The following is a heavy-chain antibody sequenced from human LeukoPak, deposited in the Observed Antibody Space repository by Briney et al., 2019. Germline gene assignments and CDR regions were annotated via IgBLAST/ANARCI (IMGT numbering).Heavy chain of an antibody. V-gene: IGHV1-8*01. D-gene: IGHD2-15*01. J-gene: IGHJ5*02. Sequence: ASVKVCCKASGYTFSSYDINWVRQATGQGLEWMGWMNPNSGNTGYAQKFQGRVTMTRNTSISTAYMEVSSLRSDDTAVYYCARAPDCSGGSCYLWFDPWGQGTLVTVSS. CDR3: ARAPDCSGGSCYLWFDP. CDR2: MNPNSGNT. CDR1: GYTFSSYD.